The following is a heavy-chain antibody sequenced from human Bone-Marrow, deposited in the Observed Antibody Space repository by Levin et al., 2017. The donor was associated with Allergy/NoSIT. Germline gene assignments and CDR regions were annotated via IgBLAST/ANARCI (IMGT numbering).Heavy chain of an antibody. J-gene: IGHJ6*02. CDR2: IYYSGTT. D-gene: IGHD1-7*01. V-gene: IGHV4-30-4*01. Sequence: SETLSLTCTVSGGSISSDDYYWEWIRQSPGKGLEWIGYIYYSGTTYYNPSLKSRVTISIDTSKNQFSLKVNSVTAADTAVYYCARERYKWNFDLNRYYYYGLEDWGHGTTVTVSS. CDR3: ARERYKWNFDLNRYYYYGLED. CDR1: GGSISSDDYY.